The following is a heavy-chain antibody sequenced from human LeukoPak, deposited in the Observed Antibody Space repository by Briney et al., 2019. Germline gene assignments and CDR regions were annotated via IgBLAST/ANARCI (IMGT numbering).Heavy chain of an antibody. CDR3: AKTNGYYPD. Sequence: GGSLRLSCAASGFTFSSYAMSWVRQAPGKGLEWVSGISGSGGTTYYADSVKGRFTISRDNSKNSLSLQVSSLRAEDTAVYYCAKTNGYYPDWGQGTLVTVSS. V-gene: IGHV3-23*01. CDR2: ISGSGGTT. CDR1: GFTFSSYA. J-gene: IGHJ4*02. D-gene: IGHD3-22*01.